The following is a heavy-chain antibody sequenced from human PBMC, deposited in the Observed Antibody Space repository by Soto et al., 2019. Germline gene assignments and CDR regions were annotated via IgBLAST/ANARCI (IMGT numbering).Heavy chain of an antibody. CDR1: GGSISSSNW. Sequence: QVQLQESGPGLVKPSGTLSLTCAVSGGSISSSNWWSWVRQPPVKGLEWSGEIYHSGSTNYNPSLKSRVTIAVDKSKNQFSLKLSSVTAADTAVYYCARAAMGGSSWPFDYWGQGTLVTVSS. CDR2: IYHSGST. CDR3: ARAAMGGSSWPFDY. D-gene: IGHD6-13*01. V-gene: IGHV4-4*02. J-gene: IGHJ4*02.